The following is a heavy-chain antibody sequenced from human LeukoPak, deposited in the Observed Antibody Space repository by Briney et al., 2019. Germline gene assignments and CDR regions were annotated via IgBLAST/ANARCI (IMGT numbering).Heavy chain of an antibody. CDR1: GGSISSSSYY. Sequence: SETLSLTCTVSGGSISSSSYYWGWIRQPPGKGLEWIGSIYYSGSTYYNPSLKSRVTISVDTSKNQFSLKLSSVTAADTAVYYCARFTGTLYEAAAGRSDYWGQGTLVTVSS. V-gene: IGHV4-39*01. CDR2: IYYSGST. J-gene: IGHJ4*02. D-gene: IGHD6-13*01. CDR3: ARFTGTLYEAAAGRSDY.